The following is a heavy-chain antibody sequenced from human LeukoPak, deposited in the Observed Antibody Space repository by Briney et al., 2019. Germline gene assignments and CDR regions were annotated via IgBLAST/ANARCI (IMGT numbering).Heavy chain of an antibody. D-gene: IGHD3-16*01. CDR2: MNQDGSEK. Sequence: PGGSLRLSCAASGFTFGDSWMSWVRQAPGKGLEWVANMNQDGSEKDYVDSGKGRFTISRDSARNSMYLQMGSLRAEDTAVYYCATYTHWVAGDVWGQGTTVTASS. CDR1: GFTFGDSW. CDR3: ATYTHWVAGDV. V-gene: IGHV3-7*01. J-gene: IGHJ6*02.